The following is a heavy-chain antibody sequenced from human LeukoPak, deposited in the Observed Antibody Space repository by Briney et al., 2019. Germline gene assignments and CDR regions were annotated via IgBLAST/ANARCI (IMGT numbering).Heavy chain of an antibody. D-gene: IGHD5-12*01. V-gene: IGHV3-9*01. CDR2: ISWNSGSA. CDR1: GFTFEDYS. Sequence: GRSLRLSCAASGFTFEDYSMHWVRQAPGKSLEWVSGISWNSGSAGYADSVKGRFTISRDSAKNSLYLRMNSLRTEDTALYYCAKDRTYSAYAALDYWGQGTLVTVSS. J-gene: IGHJ4*02. CDR3: AKDRTYSAYAALDY.